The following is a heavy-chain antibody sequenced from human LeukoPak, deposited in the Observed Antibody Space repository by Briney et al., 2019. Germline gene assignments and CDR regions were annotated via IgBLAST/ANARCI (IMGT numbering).Heavy chain of an antibody. Sequence: GGSLRLSCAASGFTFSSYGMSWVRQAPGKGLVWVSRINSDGSSTSYADSVKGRFTISRDNAKNTLYLQMNSLRAEDTAVYYCARSADVDTAMAHFDYWGQGTLVTVSS. CDR3: ARSADVDTAMAHFDY. CDR1: GFTFSSYG. D-gene: IGHD5-18*01. CDR2: INSDGSST. V-gene: IGHV3-74*01. J-gene: IGHJ4*02.